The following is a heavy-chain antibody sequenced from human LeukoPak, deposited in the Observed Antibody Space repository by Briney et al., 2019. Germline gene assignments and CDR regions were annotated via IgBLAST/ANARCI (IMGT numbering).Heavy chain of an antibody. V-gene: IGHV3-43*01. CDR2: ISWDGGST. D-gene: IGHD3-10*01. CDR1: GFTFDDYT. J-gene: IGHJ4*02. CDR3: AKDSTRGFDY. Sequence: GGSLRLSCAASGFTFDDYTMNWVRQAPGKGLEWVSLISWDGGSTYYADSVKGRFTISRDNAKNSLYLQMNSLRAEDTALYYCAKDSTRGFDYWGQGTLVTVSS.